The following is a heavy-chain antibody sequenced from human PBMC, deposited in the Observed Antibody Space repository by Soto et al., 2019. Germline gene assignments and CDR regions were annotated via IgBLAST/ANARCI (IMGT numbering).Heavy chain of an antibody. CDR3: ARGGRGSYYLDY. J-gene: IGHJ4*02. Sequence: EVQLVESGGDLVQPGGSLRLSCAASGFTFSSYWMHWVRQATGEGLVWVSRIHSDGSSANYADSVKGRITISRDNAQNTLHLQMNSLRAEDTAVYNCARGGRGSYYLDYWGQGTLVTVSS. V-gene: IGHV3-74*01. CDR2: IHSDGSSA. D-gene: IGHD1-26*01. CDR1: GFTFSSYW.